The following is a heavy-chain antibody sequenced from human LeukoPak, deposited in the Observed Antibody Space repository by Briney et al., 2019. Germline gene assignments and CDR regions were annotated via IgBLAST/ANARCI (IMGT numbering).Heavy chain of an antibody. J-gene: IGHJ3*02. D-gene: IGHD6-6*01. CDR1: GSTFSSYG. CDR3: ARDRNSGSSLDI. Sequence: GRSLRLSCAASGSTFSSYGMHWVRQAPGKGLEWVAVIWYDGSNKYYADSVKGRFTISRDNSKNTLYLQMNSLRAEDTAVYYCARDRNSGSSLDIWGQGTMLTVSS. CDR2: IWYDGSNK. V-gene: IGHV3-33*01.